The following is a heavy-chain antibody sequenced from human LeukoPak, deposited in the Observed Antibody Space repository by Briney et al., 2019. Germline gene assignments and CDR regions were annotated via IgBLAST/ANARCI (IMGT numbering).Heavy chain of an antibody. CDR2: INTNTGNP. V-gene: IGHV7-4-1*02. J-gene: IGHJ5*02. CDR1: GYSFTRYA. D-gene: IGHD7-27*01. CDR3: ARKSSGDPHWFDI. Sequence: ASVKVSCKASGYSFTRYAMNWVRQAPGQGLEWMGWINTNTGNPTYAQGFTGRFVFSLDTSVSTAYLQISSLKAEDTAMYYCARKSSGDPHWFDIWGQGTLVTVSS.